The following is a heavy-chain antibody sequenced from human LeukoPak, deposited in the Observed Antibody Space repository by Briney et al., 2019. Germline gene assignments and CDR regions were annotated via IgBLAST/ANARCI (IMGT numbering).Heavy chain of an antibody. V-gene: IGHV1-2*02. J-gene: IGHJ4*02. CDR3: ARVPLTAKGFDY. CDR1: GYTFTGYF. Sequence: ASVKVSCKASGYTFTGYFMHWVRQAPGQGLERMGWINPNSGGTHYAQKFQGRVTMTRDTSISTAYMELSGLRSDDTAVYYCARVPLTAKGFDYWGQGTLDTVSS. CDR2: INPNSGGT. D-gene: IGHD1-14*01.